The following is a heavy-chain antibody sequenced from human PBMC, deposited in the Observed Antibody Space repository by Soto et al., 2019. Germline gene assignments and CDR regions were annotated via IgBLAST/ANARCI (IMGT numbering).Heavy chain of an antibody. CDR3: ARSQGSSTSLEIYYYYYYGMDV. J-gene: IGHJ6*02. D-gene: IGHD2-2*01. CDR1: GGTFSSYA. V-gene: IGHV1-69*01. Sequence: QVKLVQSGAEVKKPGSSVKVSCKASGGTFSSYAISWVRQAPGQGLEWMGGIIPISGTANYAQKFQGRVTNTADESTSTAYMELSSLRSEDTAVYYCARSQGSSTSLEIYYYYYYGMDVWGQGTTVTVSS. CDR2: IIPISGTA.